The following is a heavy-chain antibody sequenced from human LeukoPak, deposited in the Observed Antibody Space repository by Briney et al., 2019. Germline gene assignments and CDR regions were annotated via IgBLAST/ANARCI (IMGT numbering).Heavy chain of an antibody. CDR2: ISSSGITI. Sequence: VGSLRLSCAASGFTFCAYEMSCIPQAPGQELKWVSYISSSGITIYYADSVKARFTISSANAQHSLNPQMNSLISQEPAGHCCARTPGYRYLAYWGERTLVTVSS. D-gene: IGHD5-18*01. CDR3: ARTPGYRYLAY. J-gene: IGHJ4*02. V-gene: IGHV3-11*04. CDR1: GFTFCAYE.